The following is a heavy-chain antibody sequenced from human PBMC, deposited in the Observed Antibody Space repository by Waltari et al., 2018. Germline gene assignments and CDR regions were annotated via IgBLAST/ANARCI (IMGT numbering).Heavy chain of an antibody. CDR1: GFTVTSTY. V-gene: IGHV3-66*01. D-gene: IGHD6-6*01. CDR3: ARGGQIVRPRPLDL. J-gene: IGHJ3*01. Sequence: EGQLVESGGGLVKPGGSLRLSCAASGFTVTSTYMNWVRQAPGKGLVCVSTIYSSATTFYAYSVKGRFTISSDNSKNLLFLQMDDLRVNATSVYYCARGGQIVRPRPLDLWGPGTLVTVSS. CDR2: IYSSATT.